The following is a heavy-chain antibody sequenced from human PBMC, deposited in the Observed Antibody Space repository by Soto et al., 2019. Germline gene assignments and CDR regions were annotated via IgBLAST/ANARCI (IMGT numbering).Heavy chain of an antibody. J-gene: IGHJ5*02. CDR2: IIPIFGTA. Sequence: GASVKVSCKASGGTFSSYAISWLRQAPGQGLEWMGGIIPIFGTANYAQKFQGRVTITADESTSTAYMELSSLRSEDTAVYYCARALGSSSWFDPWGQGTLVTVSS. V-gene: IGHV1-69*13. CDR3: ARALGSSSWFDP. CDR1: GGTFSSYA. D-gene: IGHD6-6*01.